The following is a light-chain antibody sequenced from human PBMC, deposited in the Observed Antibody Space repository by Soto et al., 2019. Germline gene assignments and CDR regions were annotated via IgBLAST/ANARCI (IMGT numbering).Light chain of an antibody. CDR3: QQYNNWPAT. Sequence: EVVLTQSPGTLSLSPGEGATLSCRASQSIDSSYLAWYQQKPDQVPRLLIYGASTRATGVPDRFSGSGSGTDFTLTISSLQSEDFAVYYCQQYNNWPATFGQGTKV. V-gene: IGKV3D-15*01. CDR2: GAS. CDR1: QSIDSSY. J-gene: IGKJ1*01.